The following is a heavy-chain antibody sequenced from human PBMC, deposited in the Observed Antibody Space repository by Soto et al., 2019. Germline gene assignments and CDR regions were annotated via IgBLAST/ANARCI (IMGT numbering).Heavy chain of an antibody. V-gene: IGHV1-58*01. CDR2: IVVGSGNT. CDR3: AAVRTYCGGDCYVD. D-gene: IGHD2-21*02. CDR1: GFTFTSSA. Sequence: QMQLVQSGPEVKKPGTSVKVSCKASGFTFTSSAVQWVRQARGQRLEWIGWIVVGSGNTNYAQKFQESVTITRDMSTSTVYMEVSSLRAEDTAVYYCAAVRTYCGGDCYVDWGQGSLVTVSS. J-gene: IGHJ4*02.